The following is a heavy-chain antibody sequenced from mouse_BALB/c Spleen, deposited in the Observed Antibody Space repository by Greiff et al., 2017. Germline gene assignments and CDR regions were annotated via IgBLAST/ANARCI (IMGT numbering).Heavy chain of an antibody. V-gene: IGHV1S81*02. Sequence: VQLQQPGAELVKPGASVKLSCKASGYTFTSYYMYWVKQRPGQGLEWIGGINPSNGGTNFNEKFKSKATLTVDKSSSTAYMQLSSLTSEDSAVYYCTRGNYGYGYYYAMDYWGQGTSVTVSS. D-gene: IGHD2-2*01. J-gene: IGHJ4*01. CDR1: GYTFTSYY. CDR3: TRGNYGYGYYYAMDY. CDR2: INPSNGGT.